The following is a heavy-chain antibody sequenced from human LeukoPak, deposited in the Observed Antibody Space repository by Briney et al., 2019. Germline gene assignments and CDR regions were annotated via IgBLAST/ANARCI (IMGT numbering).Heavy chain of an antibody. CDR3: ARGGSYWDS. CDR2: IYFSGRT. CDR1: DGSIRITSYY. D-gene: IGHD3-10*01. Sequence: SETLSLTCTVSDGSIRITSYYWGWIRQSPGREPEWIGSIYFSGRTHYNPSLESRVTISVDTSNNQFSLRLNSVTAADTAVYYCARGGSYWDSWGQGTLVTVSS. V-gene: IGHV4-39*07. J-gene: IGHJ4*02.